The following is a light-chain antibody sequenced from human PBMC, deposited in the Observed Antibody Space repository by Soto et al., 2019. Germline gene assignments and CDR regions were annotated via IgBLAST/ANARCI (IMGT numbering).Light chain of an antibody. CDR1: QSVSSY. Sequence: EIVLTQSPATLSLSPGERATLSCRASQSVSSYLAWYQQKPGQAPRLLIYDVSNRATGIPARFSGSGSGTDFTLTISSLEPEDFAVYYCQLRGNWPPYTFGQGTKLEIK. CDR2: DVS. J-gene: IGKJ2*01. CDR3: QLRGNWPPYT. V-gene: IGKV3-11*01.